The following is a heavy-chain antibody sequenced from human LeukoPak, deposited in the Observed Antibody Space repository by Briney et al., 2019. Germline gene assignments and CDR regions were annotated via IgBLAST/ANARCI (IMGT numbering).Heavy chain of an antibody. CDR2: IYPGDSDT. J-gene: IGHJ5*02. D-gene: IGHD3-10*01. CDR1: GYSFTSYW. V-gene: IGHV5-51*01. CDR3: ARQRDYYGSGSYYKEEYNWFDP. Sequence: GESLKISCKGSGYSFTSYWIGWVRQMPGKGLEWMGIIYPGDSDTRYSPSFQGQVTISADKSISTAYLQWSSLKASDTAMYYCARQRDYYGSGSYYKEEYNWFDPWGQGTLVTVSS.